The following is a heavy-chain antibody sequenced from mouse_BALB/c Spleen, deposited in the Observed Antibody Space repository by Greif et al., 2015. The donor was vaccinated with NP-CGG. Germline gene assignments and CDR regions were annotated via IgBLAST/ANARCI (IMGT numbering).Heavy chain of an antibody. CDR3: ASRGNHYAIDY. CDR2: ILPGSGST. Sequence: VKLMESGAELMKPGASVKISCKATGYTFSSYWIEWVKQRPGHGLEWIGEILPGSGSTNYNEKFKGKATFTADTSSNTAYMQLSSLTSEDSAVYYCASRGNHYAIDYWGQGTSVTVSS. CDR1: GYTFSSYW. D-gene: IGHD2-1*01. V-gene: IGHV1-9*01. J-gene: IGHJ4*01.